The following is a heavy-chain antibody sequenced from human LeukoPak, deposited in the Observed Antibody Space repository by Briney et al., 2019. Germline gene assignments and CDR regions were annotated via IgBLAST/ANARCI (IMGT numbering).Heavy chain of an antibody. D-gene: IGHD3-10*01. J-gene: IGHJ5*02. Sequence: SETLSLTCAVSGGSISSSNWWSWVRQPPGKGLEWIGEIYHSGSTNYNPSLKSRVTISVDKSKNQFSLKLSSVTAADTAVYYCARMGSGSYCTNWFDPWGQGTLVTVSS. CDR2: IYHSGST. CDR3: ARMGSGSYCTNWFDP. V-gene: IGHV4-4*02. CDR1: GGSISSSNW.